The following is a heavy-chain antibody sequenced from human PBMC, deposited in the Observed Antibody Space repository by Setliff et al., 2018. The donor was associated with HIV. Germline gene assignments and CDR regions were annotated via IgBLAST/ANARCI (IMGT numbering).Heavy chain of an antibody. Sequence: ASVKVSCKASEYTFTNFDINWVRQAPGQGLEWMGWMHPHSGNTDYTQKFQGRVTMTRNTSISTAYMELSSLRSEDTAVYYCASYYGSGAHYPYYYYMDVWGKGTTVTVSS. J-gene: IGHJ6*03. D-gene: IGHD3-10*01. CDR3: ASYYGSGAHYPYYYYMDV. V-gene: IGHV1-8*02. CDR1: EYTFTNFD. CDR2: MHPHSGNT.